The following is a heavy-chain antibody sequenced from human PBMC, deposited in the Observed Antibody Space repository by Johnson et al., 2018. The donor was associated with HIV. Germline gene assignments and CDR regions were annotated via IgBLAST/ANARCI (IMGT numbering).Heavy chain of an antibody. Sequence: VQLVESGGGVVQPGRSLRLSCAASGFIFSSNYMSWVRQAPGKGLEWVSVIYSGGSTYYAASVQGRFTISRDNSKNTLYLQMNSLKAEDTAVYYCARGAALPAAFDIWGQGAMVTVSS. J-gene: IGHJ3*02. CDR3: ARGAALPAAFDI. CDR1: GFIFSSNY. V-gene: IGHV3-66*01. CDR2: IYSGGST. D-gene: IGHD2-15*01.